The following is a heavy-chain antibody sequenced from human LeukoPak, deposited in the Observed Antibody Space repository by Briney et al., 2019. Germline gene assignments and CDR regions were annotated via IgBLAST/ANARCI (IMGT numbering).Heavy chain of an antibody. CDR3: VYDSSGYDAFDI. CDR2: ISGSGGST. V-gene: IGHV3-23*01. J-gene: IGHJ3*02. Sequence: GGSLRLSCAASGFTFSTYGMSWVRQAPGKGLEWVSAISGSGGSTYYADSVKGRFTISRDNSKNTLYLQMNSLRTEDTAVYYRVYDSSGYDAFDIWAKGQWSPSLQ. CDR1: GFTFSTYG. D-gene: IGHD3-22*01.